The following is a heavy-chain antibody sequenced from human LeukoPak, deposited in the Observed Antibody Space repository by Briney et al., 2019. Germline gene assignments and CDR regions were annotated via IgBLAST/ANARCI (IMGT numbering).Heavy chain of an antibody. D-gene: IGHD6-6*01. Sequence: PGGSLRLSCAASGSTFSSYWMHWVRQAPGKGLVWVSRINGDGSSTSYADSVKGRLTISRDNAENTLYLQMNSLRVEDTAVYYCIRDMCTTSSARGAYWGQGTLVTVSS. J-gene: IGHJ4*02. CDR3: IRDMCTTSSARGAY. CDR1: GSTFSSYW. V-gene: IGHV3-74*01. CDR2: INGDGSST.